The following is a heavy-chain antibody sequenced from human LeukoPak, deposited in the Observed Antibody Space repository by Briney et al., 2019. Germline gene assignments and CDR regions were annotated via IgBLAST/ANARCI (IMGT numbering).Heavy chain of an antibody. CDR1: GFTFSNYG. J-gene: IGHJ3*02. CDR2: IRYDGDNK. CDR3: AKDEYYYDTSGRGAFDI. Sequence: GGSLRLSCAASGFTFSNYGMHWVRQAPAKGLEWVTFIRYDGDNKFYADSVKGRFTIPRDNSKNTLYLQMNSLRAEDTAVYYCAKDEYYYDTSGRGAFDIWGQGTMVTVSS. V-gene: IGHV3-30*02. D-gene: IGHD3-22*01.